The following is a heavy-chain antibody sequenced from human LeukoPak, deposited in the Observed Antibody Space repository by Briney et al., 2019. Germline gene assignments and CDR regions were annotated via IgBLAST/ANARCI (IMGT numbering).Heavy chain of an antibody. V-gene: IGHV3-53*01. D-gene: IGHD6-13*01. CDR1: GFTVSGNY. Sequence: GGSLRLSCAASGFTVSGNYVNWVRQAPGKGLEWVSVIYSGGSTYYADSVKGRFTISRDNSKNTLYLQMNSLRAEDTAVYYCARLSSSWHIDYWGQGTLVTVSS. CDR2: IYSGGST. J-gene: IGHJ4*02. CDR3: ARLSSSWHIDY.